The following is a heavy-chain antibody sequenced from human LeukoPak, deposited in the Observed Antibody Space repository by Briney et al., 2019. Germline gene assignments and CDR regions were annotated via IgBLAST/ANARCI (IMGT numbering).Heavy chain of an antibody. V-gene: IGHV3-7*01. CDR3: ARDVSPPTYYDFWSGYFPYYYYYMDV. CDR1: GFTFSSYW. D-gene: IGHD3-3*01. CDR2: IKQDGSEK. Sequence: GGSLRLSCAASGFTFSSYWMSWVRQAPGKGLEWVANIKQDGSEKYYVDSVKGRFTISRDNAKNSLCLQMNSLRAEDTAVYYCARDVSPPTYYDFWSGYFPYYYYYMDVWGKGTTVTVSS. J-gene: IGHJ6*03.